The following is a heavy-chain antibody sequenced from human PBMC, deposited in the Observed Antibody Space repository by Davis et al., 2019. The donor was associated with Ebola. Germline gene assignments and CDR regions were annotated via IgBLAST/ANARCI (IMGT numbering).Heavy chain of an antibody. Sequence: PGGSLRLSCKGSGYSFTSYWISWVRQMPGKGLEWMGRINPSDSDTNYSPSFQGHVTMSADKSITTAYLQWSSLKASDTAMYYCASLRRTITGMDDGYDIWGQGTMVTVSS. D-gene: IGHD2-8*02. CDR3: ASLRRTITGMDDGYDI. V-gene: IGHV5-10-1*01. CDR2: INPSDSDT. J-gene: IGHJ3*02. CDR1: GYSFTSYW.